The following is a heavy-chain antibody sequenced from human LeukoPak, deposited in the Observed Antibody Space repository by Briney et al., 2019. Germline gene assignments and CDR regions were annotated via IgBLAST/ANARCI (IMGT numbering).Heavy chain of an antibody. J-gene: IGHJ5*02. V-gene: IGHV4-30-2*01. CDR1: GGSISSSGYS. D-gene: IGHD3-9*01. CDR2: IYHSGST. CDR3: ARARHDILTGYLNWFDP. Sequence: SQTLSLTCAVSGGSISSSGYSWSWIRQPPGKGLEWIGYIYHSGSTYYNPSLKSRVTISVDRSKNQFSLKLSSVTAADTAVYYCARARHDILTGYLNWFDPWGQGTLVTVSS.